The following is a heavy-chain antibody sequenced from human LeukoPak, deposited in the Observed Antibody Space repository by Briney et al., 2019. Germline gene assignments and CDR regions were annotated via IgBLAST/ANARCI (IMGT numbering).Heavy chain of an antibody. D-gene: IGHD3-9*01. J-gene: IGHJ4*02. V-gene: IGHV4-30-4*08. CDR2: IHYSEST. CDR3: VVTGFYERSIDY. CDR1: GGPISSGDYY. Sequence: SETLSLTCTVSGGPISSGDYYWSWIRQHPGKGLEWIGYIHYSESTYYNPSLKSRVTISLDTSKNQFSLKLGSVTAADTAVYYCVVTGFYERSIDYWGQGTLVTVSS.